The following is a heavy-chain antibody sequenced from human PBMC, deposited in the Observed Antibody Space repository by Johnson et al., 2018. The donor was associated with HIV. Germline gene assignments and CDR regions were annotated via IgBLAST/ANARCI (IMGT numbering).Heavy chain of an antibody. J-gene: IGHJ3*02. CDR2: ISYDGSNK. CDR1: GFTFNSYA. V-gene: IGHV3-30-3*01. D-gene: IGHD2-21*01. CDR3: ARRGKDCDAFDI. Sequence: QVQLVESGGGVVQPGRSLRLSCAASGFTFNSYAMHWVRQAPGRGLEWVAVISYDGSNKYYADSVKGRFTISRDNSKNTLYLQMNSLRAEDTAVYYCARRGKDCDAFDIWGQGTMVTVSS.